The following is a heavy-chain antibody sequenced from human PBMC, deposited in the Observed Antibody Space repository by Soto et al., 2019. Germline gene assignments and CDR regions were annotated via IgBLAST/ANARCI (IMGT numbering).Heavy chain of an antibody. V-gene: IGHV2-26*01. CDR3: ARIRGSSWYAYFDY. J-gene: IGHJ4*02. D-gene: IGHD6-13*01. CDR2: IFSNDEK. CDR1: GFSLSNARMG. Sequence: QVTLKESGPVLVKPTETLTLTCTVSGFSLSNARMGVSWIRQPPVKALEWLAHIFSNDEKSYSTSLKSRLTISKDTSKSQVVLTMTNMGPVDTATYYCARIRGSSWYAYFDYWGQGTLVTVSS.